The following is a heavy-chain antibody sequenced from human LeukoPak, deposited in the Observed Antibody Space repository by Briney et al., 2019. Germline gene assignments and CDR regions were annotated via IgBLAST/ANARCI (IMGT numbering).Heavy chain of an antibody. CDR2: IYTRGST. CDR3: AKMMTPGQTSFDF. CDR1: GASISSDP. V-gene: IGHV4-4*07. Sequence: KTSETLSLTCTVSGASISSDPWSWIRQPAGKGLEWIGRIYTRGSTSYNPSLKSRVTMSADTSKNQFSLKLRSVTAADTAVYYCAKMMTPGQTSFDFWGQGTLVTVSS. D-gene: IGHD2-2*01. J-gene: IGHJ4*02.